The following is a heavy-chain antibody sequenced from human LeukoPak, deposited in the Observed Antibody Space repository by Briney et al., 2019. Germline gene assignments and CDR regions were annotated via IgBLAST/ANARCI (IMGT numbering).Heavy chain of an antibody. CDR3: ARATVAGTFDY. V-gene: IGHV4-34*01. CDR2: INHSGST. Sequence: PSETLSLTCAVYGGSFSGYYWSWIRQPPGKGLEWIGEINHSGSTNYNPSLKSRVTISVDTSKNQFSLKLSSVTAAGTAVYYCARATVAGTFDYWGQGTLVTVSS. CDR1: GGSFSGYY. J-gene: IGHJ4*02. D-gene: IGHD6-19*01.